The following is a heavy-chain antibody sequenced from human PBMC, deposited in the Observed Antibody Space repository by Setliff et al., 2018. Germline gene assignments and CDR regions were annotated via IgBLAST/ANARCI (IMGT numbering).Heavy chain of an antibody. D-gene: IGHD4-17*01. V-gene: IGHV4-38-2*02. J-gene: IGHJ3*02. CDR3: ARDPLTTNRRRAFDI. Sequence: SETLSLTCTVSGYSISSGHYWGWIRQSPGKGLDWIGSIFHTGAAYYNPSLESRFTISVDTSKNQFSLKLNSVTAADTAVYYCARDPLTTNRRRAFDIWGQGTMVTVSS. CDR2: IFHTGAA. CDR1: GYSISSGHY.